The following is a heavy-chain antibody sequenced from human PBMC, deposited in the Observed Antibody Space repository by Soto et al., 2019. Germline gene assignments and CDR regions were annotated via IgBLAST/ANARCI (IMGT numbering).Heavy chain of an antibody. CDR1: GGTFSRYS. CDR2: IIPILGIA. Sequence: ASVKVSCKASGGTFSRYSISWVRQAPGQGLEWMGRIIPILGIANYAQKFQGRVTITADKSTSTAYMELSSLRSEDTAVYYCARALVATITGYYMYFWGKGTTVTVSS. V-gene: IGHV1-69*02. J-gene: IGHJ6*03. D-gene: IGHD5-12*01. CDR3: ARALVATITGYYMYF.